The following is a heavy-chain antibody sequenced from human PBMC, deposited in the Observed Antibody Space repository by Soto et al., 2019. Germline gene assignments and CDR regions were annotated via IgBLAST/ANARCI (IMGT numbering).Heavy chain of an antibody. CDR3: ARQSRYSGSYYVPY. CDR1: GASISSSNW. J-gene: IGHJ4*02. Sequence: QVQLQESGPGLVKPSGTLSLTCAVSGASISSSNWWSWVRQPPGKGLEWIGELYHSGSTNYNPPLNSRDTTAVHKSQNQFPLKLSSVTAADAAVYYCARQSRYSGSYYVPYWGQGTLVTVSS. CDR2: LYHSGST. D-gene: IGHD1-26*01. V-gene: IGHV4-4*02.